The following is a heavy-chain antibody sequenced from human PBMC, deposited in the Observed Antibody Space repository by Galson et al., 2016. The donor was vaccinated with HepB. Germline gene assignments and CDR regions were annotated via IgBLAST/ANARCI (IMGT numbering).Heavy chain of an antibody. CDR3: AKDRDSSGWSWNDV. J-gene: IGHJ6*04. Sequence: SLRLSCAASGFTLSDYYMYWVRQAPGKGLVWVSSMNGYGTARNYADSVKGRFTISRDNSENTLHLQMNSLRSEETAVYYCAKDRDSSGWSWNDVWGKGTTVTVSS. CDR1: GFTLSDYY. D-gene: IGHD6-19*01. CDR2: MNGYGTAR. V-gene: IGHV3-74*01.